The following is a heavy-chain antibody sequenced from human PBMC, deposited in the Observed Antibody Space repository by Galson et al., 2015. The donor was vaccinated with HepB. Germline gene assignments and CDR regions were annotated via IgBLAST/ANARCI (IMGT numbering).Heavy chain of an antibody. CDR2: IKSKTDGGTT. CDR3: TTGGGNYGMDV. D-gene: IGHD3-16*01. J-gene: IGHJ6*02. CDR1: GFTFSNAW. V-gene: IGHV3-15*01. Sequence: SLRLSCAASGFTFSNAWMSWVRQAPGKGLEWVGRIKSKTDGGTTVYAAPVKGRFTISRDDSKNTLYLQMNSLKTEDTAVYYCTTGGGNYGMDVWGQGTTVTVSS.